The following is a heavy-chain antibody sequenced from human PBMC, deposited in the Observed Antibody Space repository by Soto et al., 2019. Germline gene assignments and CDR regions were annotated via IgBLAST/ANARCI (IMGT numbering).Heavy chain of an antibody. J-gene: IGHJ6*02. CDR1: GFTFSSHA. V-gene: IGHV3-23*01. Sequence: GGSLRLSCEASGFTFSSHAMSWVRQAPGKGLQWVSTISGSGEKTYYADSVKGRFTISSDRSKNTLYLQMDSLRADDTAVYYCARDRERVTVNGGIALGAMEVWGHGTTVTVSS. CDR2: ISGSGEKT. D-gene: IGHD3-22*01. CDR3: ARDRERVTVNGGIALGAMEV.